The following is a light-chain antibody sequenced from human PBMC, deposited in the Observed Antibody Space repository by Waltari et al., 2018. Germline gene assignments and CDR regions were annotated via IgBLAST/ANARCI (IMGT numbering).Light chain of an antibody. V-gene: IGKV1-5*03. CDR3: QQYDSYSSYT. CDR1: QSISSW. Sequence: DIQMTQSPSTLSASVGDRVTITCRARQSISSWLAWYQQKPGKAPTLLIYKASTLQSGVPSRFSGSGSGTEFTLTITSLQPDDFATYYCQQYDSYSSYTFGQGTKQEIK. CDR2: KAS. J-gene: IGKJ2*01.